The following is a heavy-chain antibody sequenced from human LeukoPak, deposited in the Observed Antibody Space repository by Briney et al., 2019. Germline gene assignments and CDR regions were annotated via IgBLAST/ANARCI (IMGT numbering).Heavy chain of an antibody. CDR3: ARVFSGTYLNYHHFDY. V-gene: IGHV3-21*01. Sequence: GGTLRLSCAASGFIFSNYGMSWVRQAPGKGLEWVSSISSSSSYIYYADSVKGRFTVSRNNAKTSLYLQMDSLRAEDTAVYYCARVFSGTYLNYHHFDYWGQGTLVTVSS. CDR1: GFIFSNYG. D-gene: IGHD1-26*01. J-gene: IGHJ4*02. CDR2: ISSSSSYI.